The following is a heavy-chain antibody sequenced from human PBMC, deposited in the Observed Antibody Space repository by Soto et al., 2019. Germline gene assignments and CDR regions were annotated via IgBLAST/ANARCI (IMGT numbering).Heavy chain of an antibody. D-gene: IGHD2-15*01. V-gene: IGHV3-30*18. CDR1: GFTFSTHG. CDR3: AKDLSGARWYYDALDV. CDR2: TSYDGTNK. J-gene: IGHJ6*02. Sequence: PGGPLRLSXEVSGFTFSTHGMHWVRQAPGKGLEWVAGTSYDGTNKYYARSVQGRFTISRENSMKTLYLQMNSLRTEDTAVYYCAKDLSGARWYYDALDVWGQGTTVTVSS.